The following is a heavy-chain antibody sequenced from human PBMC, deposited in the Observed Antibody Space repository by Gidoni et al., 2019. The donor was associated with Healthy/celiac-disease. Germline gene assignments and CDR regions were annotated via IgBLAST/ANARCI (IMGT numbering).Heavy chain of an antibody. CDR3: ARRDDFWSGMDV. D-gene: IGHD3-3*01. V-gene: IGHV1-8*01. J-gene: IGHJ6*02. CDR1: GYPFTSYD. CDR2: MNPNSGNT. Sequence: QVQLVQSGAELKKPGASVKVSCKASGYPFTSYDINWVRQATGQGLEWMGWMNPNSGNTGYEKKFQGRGNMTRNTSISTAYMELSSLRSEDTAVYYCARRDDFWSGMDVWGQGTTVTVSS.